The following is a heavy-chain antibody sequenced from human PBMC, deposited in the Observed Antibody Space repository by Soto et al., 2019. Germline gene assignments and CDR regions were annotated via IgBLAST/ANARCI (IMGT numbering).Heavy chain of an antibody. CDR2: INWNSGSI. CDR3: VKDESINWYSGHFRH. V-gene: IGHV3-9*01. Sequence: GGSLRLSCAASGFTFDDYAMHWVRQVPGKGLEWVSGINWNSGSIGYADSVKGRFAIPRDNAKNSLHLQMNSLRAEDTAFYYCVKDESINWYSGHFRHWGQGTLVTVSS. J-gene: IGHJ1*01. D-gene: IGHD6-13*01. CDR1: GFTFDDYA.